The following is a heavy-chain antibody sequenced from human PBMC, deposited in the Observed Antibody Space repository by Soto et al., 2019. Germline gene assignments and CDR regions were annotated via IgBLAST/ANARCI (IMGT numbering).Heavy chain of an antibody. CDR2: VNPNDVRT. D-gene: IGHD1-26*01. CDR3: GRAVWGGFSSNFYYGMDV. J-gene: IGHJ6*02. V-gene: IGHV1-46*03. Sequence: QVQLVQSGAEVKKPGASVKVSCKASGYTFTSYYFHWVRQAPGQGLEWMGMVNPNDVRTTYAQKFQGRVMLTTDTSTSTVYMELNSLRSEDTAVYYCGRAVWGGFSSNFYYGMDVWGQGTKVTVSS. CDR1: GYTFTSYY.